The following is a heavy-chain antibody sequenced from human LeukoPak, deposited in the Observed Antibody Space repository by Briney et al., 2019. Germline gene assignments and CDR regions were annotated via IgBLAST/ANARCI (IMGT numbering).Heavy chain of an antibody. CDR1: GLTFRNYG. CDR2: ISYDGGSQ. D-gene: IGHD3-10*01. J-gene: IGHJ6*02. Sequence: LRLSCEASGLTFRNYGVHWVRQAPGKGPEGVAVISYDGGSQYYADSVKGRFTISRDNSKNTVYLQLNSLRGEHTAVYYCAKDWRFMSVYYGMDVWGQGTTVTVSS. V-gene: IGHV3-30*18. CDR3: AKDWRFMSVYYGMDV.